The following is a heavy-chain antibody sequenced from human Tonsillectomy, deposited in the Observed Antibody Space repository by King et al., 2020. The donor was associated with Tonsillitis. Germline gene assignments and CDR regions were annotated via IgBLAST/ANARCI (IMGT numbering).Heavy chain of an antibody. CDR2: ITDNGANT. J-gene: IGHJ4*02. D-gene: IGHD2-15*01. CDR3: AQADPASCTGASCYPLDC. V-gene: IGHV3-23*04. Sequence: VQLVESGGGLVQPGGSLRLSCAASGFTFSDFAMTWVRHATGRRLEWVSSITDNGANTYYIDSVRGRFTISRDNSNNTLYLQMNSLRLEDTGVYYCAQADPASCTGASCYPLDCWGQGTLVTVSS. CDR1: GFTFSDFA.